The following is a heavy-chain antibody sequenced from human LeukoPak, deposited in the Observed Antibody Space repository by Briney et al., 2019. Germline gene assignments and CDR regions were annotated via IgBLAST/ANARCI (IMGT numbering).Heavy chain of an antibody. V-gene: IGHV1-2*02. CDR2: INPNSGGT. D-gene: IGHD5-18*01. CDR1: GYTFTGYY. J-gene: IGHJ6*03. CDR3: ARGGYSYGHYYYYYYMDV. Sequence: ASAKVSCKASGYTFTGYYMHWVRQAPGQGLEWMGWINPNSGGTNYAQKFQGRVTMTRDTSISTAYMELSRLRSDDTAVYYCARGGYSYGHYYYYYYMDVWGKGTTVTVSS.